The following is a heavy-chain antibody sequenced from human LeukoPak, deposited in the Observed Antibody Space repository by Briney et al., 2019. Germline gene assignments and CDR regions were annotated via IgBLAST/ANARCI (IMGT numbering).Heavy chain of an antibody. CDR3: AKDSDMGFDY. J-gene: IGHJ4*02. Sequence: GRSLRLSCAASGFTFSSYGMHWVRQAPGKGLEWVAVISYDGSNKYYADSVKGRFTISRDNSKNTLYLQMNSLRAEDTAVYYCAKDSDMGFDYWGQGTLSPSPQ. V-gene: IGHV3-30*18. CDR1: GFTFSSYG. CDR2: ISYDGSNK. D-gene: IGHD3-16*01.